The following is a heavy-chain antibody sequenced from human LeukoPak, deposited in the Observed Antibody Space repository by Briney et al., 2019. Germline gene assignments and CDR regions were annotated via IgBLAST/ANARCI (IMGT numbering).Heavy chain of an antibody. V-gene: IGHV4-34*01. CDR3: ARGDTYYYDSSGYYHAFDI. Sequence: ETLSLTCAVYGGSFSGYYWSWIRQPPGKGLEWIGEINHSGSTNYNPSLKSRVTISVDTSKNQFSLKLSSVTAADTAVYYCARGDTYYYDSSGYYHAFDIWGQGTMVTVSS. J-gene: IGHJ3*02. CDR2: INHSGST. CDR1: GGSFSGYY. D-gene: IGHD3-22*01.